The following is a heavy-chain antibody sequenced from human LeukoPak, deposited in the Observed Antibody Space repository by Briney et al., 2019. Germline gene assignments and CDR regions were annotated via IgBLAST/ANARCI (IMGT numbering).Heavy chain of an antibody. CDR2: VYNGGST. D-gene: IGHD3-22*01. J-gene: IGHJ6*03. CDR1: GGSFNDYF. CDR3: ARGRLGSVVFEGYYYFMGV. V-gene: IGHV4-34*01. Sequence: SETLSLTCAVYGGSFNDYFWTWIRQPPGKGLEWIGEVYNGGSTNYNPSLKSRVIISVDTSKNQFSLRLSSVTAADTAVYYCARGRLGSVVFEGYYYFMGVWGKGTTVTVSS.